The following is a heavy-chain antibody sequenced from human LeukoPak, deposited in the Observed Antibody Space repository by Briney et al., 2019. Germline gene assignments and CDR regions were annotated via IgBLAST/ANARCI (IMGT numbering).Heavy chain of an antibody. CDR2: IYPDDSDT. D-gene: IGHD1-26*01. J-gene: IGHJ4*02. CDR3: ARQHYYNYSGFDS. V-gene: IGHV5-51*01. Sequence: VESPKISCKGSGYSFSSYWIGWLRQLPGKGLEWMGIIYPDDSDTRYSPSFQGQVSLSADKSTSTAYLQWDSLKASDTAIYYCARQHYYNYSGFDSWGQGTMVTVSS. CDR1: GYSFSSYW.